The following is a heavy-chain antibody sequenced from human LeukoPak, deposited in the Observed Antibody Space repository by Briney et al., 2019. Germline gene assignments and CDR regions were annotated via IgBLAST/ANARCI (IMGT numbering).Heavy chain of an antibody. D-gene: IGHD6-19*01. J-gene: IGHJ6*02. CDR1: GFTFSSYS. CDR2: ISSSSSYI. Sequence: GGSLRLSCAASGFTFSSYSMNWVRQAPGKGLEWVSSISSSSSYIYYADSVKGRFTISRDNAKNSLYLQMNSLRAEDTAVYYCARESASSGWRETRYYYYGMDVWGQGTTVTVSS. V-gene: IGHV3-21*01. CDR3: ARESASSGWRETRYYYYGMDV.